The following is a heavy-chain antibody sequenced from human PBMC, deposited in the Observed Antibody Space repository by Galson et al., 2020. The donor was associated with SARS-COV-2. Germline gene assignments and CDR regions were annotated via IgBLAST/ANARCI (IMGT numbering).Heavy chain of an antibody. CDR3: AKEIRRSSGWNYYYYGMDV. CDR1: GFTFSSYS. Sequence: AGSLTLSCSASGFTFSSYSINWVRQPPGKGLEWVSAIPGSGNNTIHPDSVKGRFTTSRDNSRDTVYVQMNSLRAGDTAVYYCAKEIRRSSGWNYYYYGMDVWGQGTTVTGS. J-gene: IGHJ6*02. CDR2: IPGSGNNT. V-gene: IGHV3-23*01. D-gene: IGHD6-19*01.